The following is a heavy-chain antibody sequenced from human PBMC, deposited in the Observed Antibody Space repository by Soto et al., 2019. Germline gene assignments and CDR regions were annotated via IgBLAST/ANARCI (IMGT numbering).Heavy chain of an antibody. V-gene: IGHV4-39*01. J-gene: IGHJ2*01. CDR3: ASSGWYGYFDL. CDR2: IYYSGST. CDR1: GGSISSSSYY. Sequence: QLQLQESGPGLVKPSETLSLTCTVSGGSISSSSYYWGWIRQPPGKGLEWIGSIYYSGSTYYNPSLKSRVTISVDTSKNQFSLKLSSVTAADTAVYYCASSGWYGYFDLWGRGTLVTVSS. D-gene: IGHD6-19*01.